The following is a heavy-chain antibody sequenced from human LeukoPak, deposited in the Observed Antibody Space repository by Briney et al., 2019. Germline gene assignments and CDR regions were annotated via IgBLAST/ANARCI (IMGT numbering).Heavy chain of an antibody. V-gene: IGHV3-23*01. D-gene: IGHD3-22*01. Sequence: GGSLRLSCAASGFTSRSSAMSWVRQAPGKGLEWVSGISGSGINTDYADSVKGRFTISRDNSQNTLYLQMNSLRAEDTAVYYCAHTSVAVISQNYFDYWGQGTLVTVSS. CDR1: GFTSRSSA. CDR2: ISGSGINT. CDR3: AHTSVAVISQNYFDY. J-gene: IGHJ4*02.